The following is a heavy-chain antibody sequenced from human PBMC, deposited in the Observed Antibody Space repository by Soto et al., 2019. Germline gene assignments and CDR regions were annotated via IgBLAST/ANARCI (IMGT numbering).Heavy chain of an antibody. CDR1: GFTFGAYG. CDR3: PRASGYGSVASVNHNRAY. Sequence: PGGSLRLSCAASGFTFGAYGMNWVRQAPGKGLEWVATISVDAGEKEYADSVKGRFTMSRDNARNTLYLQMDSLRADDTAVYYFPRASGYGSVASVNHNRAYGGQEPRVTAS. D-gene: IGHD3-10*01. CDR2: ISVDAGEK. J-gene: IGHJ4*02. V-gene: IGHV3-7*01.